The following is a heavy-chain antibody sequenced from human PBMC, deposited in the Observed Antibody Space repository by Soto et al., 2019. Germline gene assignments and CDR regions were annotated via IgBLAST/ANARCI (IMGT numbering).Heavy chain of an antibody. J-gene: IGHJ4*02. CDR3: ARGQQLVRNY. CDR1: GGSISSSSYY. Sequence: PSETLSLTCTVSGGSISSSSYYWGWIRQPPGKGLEWIGYIYHSGSTYYNPSLKSRVTISVDRSKNQFSLKLSSVTAADTAVYYCARGQQLVRNYWGQGTLVTVS. CDR2: IYHSGST. D-gene: IGHD6-13*01. V-gene: IGHV4-39*07.